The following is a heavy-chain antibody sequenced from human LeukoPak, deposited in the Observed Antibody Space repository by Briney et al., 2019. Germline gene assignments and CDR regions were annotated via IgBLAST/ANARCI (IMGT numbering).Heavy chain of an antibody. Sequence: GASVKVSCKASGYTFTSYGISWVRQAPGQGLEWMGWISAYNGNTNYAQKLQGRVTMTTDTSTSTAYMELRSLRSDDTAVYYCASCSGSYSTLARDHYYYYYYMDVWGKGTTVTVSS. D-gene: IGHD1-26*01. J-gene: IGHJ6*03. CDR1: GYTFTSYG. CDR2: ISAYNGNT. V-gene: IGHV1-18*01. CDR3: ASCSGSYSTLARDHYYYYYYMDV.